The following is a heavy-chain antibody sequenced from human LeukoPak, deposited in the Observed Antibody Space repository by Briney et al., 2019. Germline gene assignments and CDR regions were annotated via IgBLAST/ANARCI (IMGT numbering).Heavy chain of an antibody. CDR2: ISGSGGST. CDR3: AKEDQEIVVVTAAFDI. J-gene: IGHJ3*02. Sequence: GGSLRLSCAASGFTFSDYGMSWVRQAPGKGLEWVSAISGSGGSTYYADSVKGRFTISRDNSKNTLYLQMNSPRAEDTAVYYCAKEDQEIVVVTAAFDIWGQGTMVTVSS. D-gene: IGHD2-21*02. CDR1: GFTFSDYG. V-gene: IGHV3-23*01.